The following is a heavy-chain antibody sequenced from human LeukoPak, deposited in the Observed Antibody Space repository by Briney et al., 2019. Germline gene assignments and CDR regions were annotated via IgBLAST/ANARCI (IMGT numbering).Heavy chain of an antibody. Sequence: GGSLRLSCAASGFTFSSYSMNWVRQAPGKGLEWVSSISSSSSYIYYADSVKGRFTIARDNAKNSLYLQMNSLRAEDTAVYYCARGFSGWYLFGIWGQGTMVTVSS. CDR2: ISSSSSYI. CDR3: ARGFSGWYLFGI. CDR1: GFTFSSYS. D-gene: IGHD6-19*01. V-gene: IGHV3-21*01. J-gene: IGHJ3*02.